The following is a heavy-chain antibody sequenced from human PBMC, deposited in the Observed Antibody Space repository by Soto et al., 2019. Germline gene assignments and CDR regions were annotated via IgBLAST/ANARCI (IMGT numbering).Heavy chain of an antibody. CDR1: GGSTSSSNYQ. J-gene: IGHJ4*02. CDR2: VYYNGNT. V-gene: IGHV4-39*02. Sequence: SETLSLTCTVSGGSTSSSNYQWVWIRQPPGKGLEWIGNVYYNGNTYYNPSLSSRLTISVDTSNNHFSLKVKSVTAADTAVYYCARFSVSYNNQYFDYWGQGTLVTVSS. D-gene: IGHD1-26*01. CDR3: ARFSVSYNNQYFDY.